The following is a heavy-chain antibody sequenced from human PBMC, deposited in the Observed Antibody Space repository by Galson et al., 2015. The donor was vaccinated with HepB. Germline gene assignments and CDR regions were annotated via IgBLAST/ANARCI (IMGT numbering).Heavy chain of an antibody. D-gene: IGHD6-6*01. CDR3: ARYEGSSPWVGNYFDY. CDR2: MYPGDSDI. J-gene: IGHJ4*02. V-gene: IGHV5-51*01. Sequence: QSGAEVKKPGESLKISCRVSGYSFTTYWIGWVRQMPGKGLEWMGIMYPGDSDIRYSPSFQGQVTISADKSISTAYLQWSSLKASDTAMYYCARYEGSSPWVGNYFDYWGQGTLVTVSS. CDR1: GYSFTTYW.